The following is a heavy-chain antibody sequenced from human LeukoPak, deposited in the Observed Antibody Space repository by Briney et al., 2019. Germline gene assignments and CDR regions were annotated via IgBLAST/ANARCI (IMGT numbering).Heavy chain of an antibody. CDR2: FDPEDGET. J-gene: IGHJ4*02. CDR1: GYTLTELS. Sequence: ASVKVSCKVSGYTLTELSMHWVRQPPGKGLEWMGGFDPEDGETIYAQKFQGRVTITADKSTSTAYMELSSLRSEDTAVYYCARELTLDGYNYFDYWGQGTLVTVSS. D-gene: IGHD5-24*01. CDR3: ARELTLDGYNYFDY. V-gene: IGHV1-24*01.